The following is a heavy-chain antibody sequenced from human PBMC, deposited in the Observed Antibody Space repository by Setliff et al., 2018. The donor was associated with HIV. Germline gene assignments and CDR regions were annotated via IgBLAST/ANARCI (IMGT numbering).Heavy chain of an antibody. CDR1: GFTFSSYS. V-gene: IGHV3-74*01. D-gene: IGHD3-22*01. Sequence: GGSLRLSCAASGFTFSSYSMNWVRQAPGKGLVWVSRIRTDGSSTTYADSVKGRFTISRDNAKNILYLQMNSLTAEDTAVYYCAREGNYESRLDYWGQGTQVTVSS. CDR2: IRTDGSST. J-gene: IGHJ4*02. CDR3: AREGNYESRLDY.